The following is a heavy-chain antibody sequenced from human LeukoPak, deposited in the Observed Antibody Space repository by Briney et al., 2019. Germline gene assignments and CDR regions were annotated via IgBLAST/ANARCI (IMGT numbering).Heavy chain of an antibody. CDR1: GGSISSYY. V-gene: IGHV4-59*08. Sequence: SETLSLTCTVSGGSISSYYWSWIRQPPGKGLEWIGYIYYSGSTNYNPSLKSRVTISVDTSKNQFSLKLSSVTAADTAVYYCARLYGSGSYFADYYYGMDVWGQGTTVTVPS. D-gene: IGHD3-10*01. CDR2: IYYSGST. J-gene: IGHJ6*02. CDR3: ARLYGSGSYFADYYYGMDV.